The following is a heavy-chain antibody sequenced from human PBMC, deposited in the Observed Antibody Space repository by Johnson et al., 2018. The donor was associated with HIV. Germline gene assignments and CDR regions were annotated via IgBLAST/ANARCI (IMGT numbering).Heavy chain of an antibody. Sequence: QMQLVESGGGLVQPGGSLRLSCAASGFTFSSYGMHWVRQAPGKGLEWVAVLWYDGSTNYYAASVQGRFPISRDNSKNTRYLKMNSLRAEDTAVYYCATELALYSSGYGGDAFDIWCQGTMVTVSS. CDR3: ATELALYSSGYGGDAFDI. J-gene: IGHJ3*02. CDR1: GFTFSSYG. D-gene: IGHD6-19*01. CDR2: LWYDGSTN. V-gene: IGHV3-33*01.